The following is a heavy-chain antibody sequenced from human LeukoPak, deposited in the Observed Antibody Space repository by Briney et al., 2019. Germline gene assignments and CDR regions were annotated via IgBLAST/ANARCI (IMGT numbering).Heavy chain of an antibody. Sequence: GGSLRLSCAASGFTFSSYWMSWVRQAPGKGLEWVANIKQDGSEKYYVDSVKGRFTISRDNAKSSLYLQMNSLRAEDTAVYYCARDDRYSSGWYDYWGQGTLVTVSS. CDR2: IKQDGSEK. J-gene: IGHJ4*02. V-gene: IGHV3-7*01. CDR1: GFTFSSYW. D-gene: IGHD6-19*01. CDR3: ARDDRYSSGWYDY.